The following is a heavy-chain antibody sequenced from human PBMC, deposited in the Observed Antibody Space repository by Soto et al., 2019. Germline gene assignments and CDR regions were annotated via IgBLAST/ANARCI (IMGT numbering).Heavy chain of an antibody. CDR3: ARVVGITIFGVVTSGNGMDV. J-gene: IGHJ6*02. CDR1: GGTFSSYA. CDR2: IIPIFGTA. D-gene: IGHD3-3*01. Sequence: SVKVSCKASGGTFSSYAISWVRQAPGQGLEWMGGIIPIFGTANYAQKFQGRVTITADESTSTAYMELSSLRSEDTAVYYCARVVGITIFGVVTSGNGMDVWGQGTTVTVSS. V-gene: IGHV1-69*13.